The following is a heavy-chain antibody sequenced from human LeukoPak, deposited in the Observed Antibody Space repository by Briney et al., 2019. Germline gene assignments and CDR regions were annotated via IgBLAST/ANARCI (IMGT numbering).Heavy chain of an antibody. Sequence: QSGGSLRLSCAASGFTFSSYGMHWVRQAPGKGLEWVAFIRYDGSNKYYADSVKGRFTISRDNSKNTLYLQMNSLRAEDTAVYYCAKGVRASGWYRLDAFDIWGQGTMVTVSS. D-gene: IGHD6-19*01. J-gene: IGHJ3*02. CDR1: GFTFSSYG. CDR3: AKGVRASGWYRLDAFDI. V-gene: IGHV3-30*02. CDR2: IRYDGSNK.